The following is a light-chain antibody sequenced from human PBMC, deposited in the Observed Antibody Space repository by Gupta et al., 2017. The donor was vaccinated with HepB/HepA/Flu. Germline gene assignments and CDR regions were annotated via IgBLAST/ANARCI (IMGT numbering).Light chain of an antibody. CDR3: GTWYSSLSACVV. J-gene: IGLJ2*01. CDR1: SSNIGNNY. Sequence: QSVLTQPPSVSAAPGQKVTISCSGSSSNIGNNYVSWYQQLPGTAPKLLIYDHNKRPSGIPDRFSGSKSGTSATLGITGLQTGDEADYYCGTWYSSLSACVVFGGGTKLTVL. V-gene: IGLV1-51*01. CDR2: DHN.